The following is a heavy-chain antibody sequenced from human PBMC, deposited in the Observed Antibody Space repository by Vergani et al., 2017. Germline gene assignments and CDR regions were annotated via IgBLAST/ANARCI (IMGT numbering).Heavy chain of an antibody. CDR2: IYYSGST. Sequence: QLQLQESGPGLVKPSETLSLTCTVSGGSISSSSYYWGWIRQPPGKGLEWIGSIYYSGSTYYNPSLKSRVTISVDTSKNQFSLKLSSVTAADTAVYYCAGLGWDSSSWYEGNWFDPWGQGTLVTVSS. CDR3: AGLGWDSSSWYEGNWFDP. V-gene: IGHV4-39*01. D-gene: IGHD6-13*01. J-gene: IGHJ5*02. CDR1: GGSISSSSYY.